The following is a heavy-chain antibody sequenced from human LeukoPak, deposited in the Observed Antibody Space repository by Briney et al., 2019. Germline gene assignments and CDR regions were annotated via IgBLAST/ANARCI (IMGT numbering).Heavy chain of an antibody. D-gene: IGHD1-26*01. V-gene: IGHV4-34*01. CDR1: GGSFSDYY. CDR2: INNSGST. CDR3: ARSLSGSSSLNYYYGMDV. J-gene: IGHJ6*02. Sequence: RSSETLSLTCAVYGGSFSDYYWAWLRQSPGEGLEWIGEINNSGSTKYDPSLKSRVSISADTSKNQFSLKLSSVTAADTAVYYCARSLSGSSSLNYYYGMDVWGQGTTVTVSS.